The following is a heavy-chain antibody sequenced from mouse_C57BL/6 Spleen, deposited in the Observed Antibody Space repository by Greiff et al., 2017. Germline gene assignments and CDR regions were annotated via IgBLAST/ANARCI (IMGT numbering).Heavy chain of an antibody. D-gene: IGHD2-3*01. J-gene: IGHJ4*01. CDR2: IDPSDSST. V-gene: IGHV1-50*01. CDR3: ARKGIYDGYYCYAMDY. CDR1: GYTFTSYW. Sequence: QVQLQQPGAELVKPGASVTLSCKASGYTFTSYWMQWAKQRPGQGLEWIGEIDPSDSSTNYNQKVNGKATLTVDTSSSTAYMQLSSLTSEDSAVYYCARKGIYDGYYCYAMDYWGQGTSVTVSS.